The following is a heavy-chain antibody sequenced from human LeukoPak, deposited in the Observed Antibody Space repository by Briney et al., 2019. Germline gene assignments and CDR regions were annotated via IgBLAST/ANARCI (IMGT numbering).Heavy chain of an antibody. CDR1: GYTFTGYY. J-gene: IGHJ4*02. V-gene: IGHV1-2*02. D-gene: IGHD4-11*01. Sequence: GASVKVSCKASGYTFTGYYMHWVRQAPGQGLEWMGWINPNSGGTNYARKFQGRVTMTRDTSIGTAYMELSRLRSDDTAVYYCASEYSNYEICAYWGQGTLVTVSS. CDR2: INPNSGGT. CDR3: ASEYSNYEICAY.